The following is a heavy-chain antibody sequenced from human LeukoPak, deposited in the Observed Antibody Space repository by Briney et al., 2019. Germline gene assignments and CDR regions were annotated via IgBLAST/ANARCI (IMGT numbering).Heavy chain of an antibody. CDR1: GFTFSSYG. Sequence: PGGTLRLSCAASGFTFSSYGMSWVRQAPGKGLEWVSSISDNGGNTYYADSAKGRFTISRDNSKNTLYLQMTSLRAEDTALYGSGAYGWFDPWGQGTLVTVSS. D-gene: IGHD3-10*01. J-gene: IGHJ5*02. V-gene: IGHV3-23*01. CDR3: GAYGWFDP. CDR2: ISDNGGNT.